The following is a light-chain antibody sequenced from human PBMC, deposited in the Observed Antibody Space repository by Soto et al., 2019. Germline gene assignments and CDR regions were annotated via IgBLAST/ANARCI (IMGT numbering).Light chain of an antibody. V-gene: IGKV1-16*01. J-gene: IGKJ5*01. Sequence: DIQMTPSTTSLSAEVGDRAPITGRASQGISNFLAWFQQKPGKAPKSLIYGASSLQSGVPSRFSGSGSGTDFTLTISSLQPEDFGTYYCQHYNGYPQTFGQGTRLEIK. CDR3: QHYNGYPQT. CDR1: QGISNF. CDR2: GAS.